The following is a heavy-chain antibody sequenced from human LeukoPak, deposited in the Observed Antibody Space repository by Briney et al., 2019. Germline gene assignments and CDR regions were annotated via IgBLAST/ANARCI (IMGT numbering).Heavy chain of an antibody. V-gene: IGHV3-23*01. CDR1: GFIFSTYT. D-gene: IGHD1-26*01. CDR2: ITGSGDST. J-gene: IGHJ4*02. Sequence: GGSLRVSCAASGFIFSTYTMSWVRQAPGKGLGWVSAITGSGDSTYYADSVKGRFTISRDNSKNTLSLQMNSLRAEDTAVYYCAKENPVGGTNYFDYWGQGTLVTVPS. CDR3: AKENPVGGTNYFDY.